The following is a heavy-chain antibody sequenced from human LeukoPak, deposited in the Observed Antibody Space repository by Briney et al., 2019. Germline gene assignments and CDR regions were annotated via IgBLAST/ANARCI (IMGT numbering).Heavy chain of an antibody. D-gene: IGHD3-22*01. CDR2: LYTSGNT. CDR1: GFTVSSNY. J-gene: IGHJ6*02. V-gene: IGHV3-53*01. CDR3: ARWPDYYDTSKYYYGMDV. Sequence: GGSLRLSCAASGFTVSSNYMNWVRQAPGKGLEWVSVLYTSGNTFYADSVKGRFTISRDNSKNTVYLQMNSLRAEDTAVYYCARWPDYYDTSKYYYGMDVWGRGTTVTVSS.